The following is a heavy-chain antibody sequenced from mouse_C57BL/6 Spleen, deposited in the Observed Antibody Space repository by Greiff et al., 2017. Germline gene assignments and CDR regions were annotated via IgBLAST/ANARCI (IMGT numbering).Heavy chain of an antibody. D-gene: IGHD1-1*01. Sequence: EVKLMESGPELVKPGASVKMSCKASGYTFTDYNMHWVKQSHGKSLEWIGYINPNNGGTSYNQKFKGKATLTVNKSSSTAYMELRSLTSEDSAVYYCAREDYGSSPYAMDYWGQGTSVTVSS. J-gene: IGHJ4*01. CDR2: INPNNGGT. CDR3: AREDYGSSPYAMDY. V-gene: IGHV1-22*01. CDR1: GYTFTDYN.